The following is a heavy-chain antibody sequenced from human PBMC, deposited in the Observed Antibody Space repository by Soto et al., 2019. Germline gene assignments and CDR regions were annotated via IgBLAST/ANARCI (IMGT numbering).Heavy chain of an antibody. CDR3: ALFSYYDFWSGYFQINTFDY. Sequence: SETLSLTCYVPGGSVSSYYWSWIRQPPGKGLEWIGYIYYSGSTNYNPSLKSRVTISVDTSKNQFSLKLSSVTAADTAVYYCALFSYYDFWSGYFQINTFDYWGQGTLVTVSS. V-gene: IGHV4-59*02. D-gene: IGHD3-3*01. CDR2: IYYSGST. J-gene: IGHJ4*02. CDR1: GGSVSSYY.